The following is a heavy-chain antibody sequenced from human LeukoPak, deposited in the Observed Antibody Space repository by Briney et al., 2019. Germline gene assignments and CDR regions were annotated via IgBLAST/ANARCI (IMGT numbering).Heavy chain of an antibody. CDR3: SSLGGPMGSDDAFDI. D-gene: IGHD1-26*01. Sequence: PGGSLRLSCAASGFTLSEFAMNWVRQAPGKGLEWVAVISFDGSNQYYTDSVKGRFTISRDNSKNTVDLQMNSLRAEDEDMYVCSSLGGPMGSDDAFDIWGRGTMVTVSA. J-gene: IGHJ3*02. CDR2: ISFDGSNQ. V-gene: IGHV3-30*04. CDR1: GFTLSEFA.